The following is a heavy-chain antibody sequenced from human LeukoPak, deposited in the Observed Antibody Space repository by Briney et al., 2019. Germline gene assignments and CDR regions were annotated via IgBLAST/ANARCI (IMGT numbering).Heavy chain of an antibody. Sequence: SETLSLTCTFSGGSISPSYWSGIRQPPGKGLEWIGYIHDDGTTKYNPSLKGRVTISEDTSKNQFSLNLNSVTAADTAVYYCTKGAGWLIDYWGQGTLVTVSS. CDR3: TKGAGWLIDY. D-gene: IGHD5-12*01. V-gene: IGHV4-59*01. CDR2: IHDDGTT. J-gene: IGHJ4*02. CDR1: GGSISPSY.